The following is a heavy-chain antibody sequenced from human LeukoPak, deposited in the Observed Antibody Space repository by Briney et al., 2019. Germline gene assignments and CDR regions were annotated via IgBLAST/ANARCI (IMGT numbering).Heavy chain of an antibody. Sequence: GSLRLSCAASGFTVSNNYMSWVRQAPGKGLVWASSIYSGGSTYYTDSVKGRFTISRDNSKNTLYLQMNSLRAEDTAVYYCARDLAGYNSFDYWGQGTLVTVSS. CDR3: ARDLAGYNSFDY. CDR2: IYSGGST. D-gene: IGHD5-24*01. J-gene: IGHJ4*02. CDR1: GFTVSNNY. V-gene: IGHV3-66*01.